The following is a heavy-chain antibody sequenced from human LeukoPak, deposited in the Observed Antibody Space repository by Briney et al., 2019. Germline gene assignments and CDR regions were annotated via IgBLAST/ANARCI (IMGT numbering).Heavy chain of an antibody. V-gene: IGHV3-53*01. D-gene: IGHD6-19*01. J-gene: IGHJ4*02. CDR1: GFIVSSNY. Sequence: GGSLRLSCAASGFIVSSNYMTWVRQAPGKGLEWVSVIYTDGSTFYADSVKGRFTISRDNSKNTLYLQMNSLRAEDTGVYYCARDDVAEAGDDYWGQGTLVTVSS. CDR2: IYTDGST. CDR3: ARDDVAEAGDDY.